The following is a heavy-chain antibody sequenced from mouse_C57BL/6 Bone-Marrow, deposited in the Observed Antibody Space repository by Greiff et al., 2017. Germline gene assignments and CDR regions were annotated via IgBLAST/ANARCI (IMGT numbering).Heavy chain of an antibody. CDR1: GFTFSDYG. Sequence: EVQLVESGGGFVKPGGSLKLSCAASGFTFSDYGMHWVRQAPEKGLEWVAYISSGSSTIYYAATVKGRFTISRDNAKNTLFLQMTSLRSEDTTMYYCARLPAYYWGQGTSVTVSS. CDR2: ISSGSSTI. CDR3: ARLPAYY. V-gene: IGHV5-17*01. J-gene: IGHJ4*01.